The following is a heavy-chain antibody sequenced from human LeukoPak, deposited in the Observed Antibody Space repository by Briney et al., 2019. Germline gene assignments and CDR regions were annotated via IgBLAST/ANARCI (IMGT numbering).Heavy chain of an antibody. J-gene: IGHJ4*02. D-gene: IGHD6-19*01. CDR1: GGSISSSSYY. V-gene: IGHV4-39*07. Sequence: PSETLSLTCTVSGGSISSSSYYWGWIRQPPGKGLEWIGYIYYSGTTYYNPSLKSRVTISVDTSKNQVSLKLSSVTAADTAVYYCARDAGYSSGWRLDYWGQGTLVTVSS. CDR2: IYYSGTT. CDR3: ARDAGYSSGWRLDY.